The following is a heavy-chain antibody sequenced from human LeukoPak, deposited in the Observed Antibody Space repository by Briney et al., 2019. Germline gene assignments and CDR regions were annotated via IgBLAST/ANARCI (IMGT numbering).Heavy chain of an antibody. CDR1: GFTFSNYG. D-gene: IGHD3-16*01. V-gene: IGHV3-23*01. CDR2: ISGSGGSI. Sequence: GGSLRLSCAASGFTFSNYGMSWVRQAPGKGLEWVSAISGSGGSIYNADSVKGRFTISRDNSKNTLYLQMDSLRAEDTAVYYCAKMYLKLGADYWGQGTLVTVSS. CDR3: AKMYLKLGADY. J-gene: IGHJ4*02.